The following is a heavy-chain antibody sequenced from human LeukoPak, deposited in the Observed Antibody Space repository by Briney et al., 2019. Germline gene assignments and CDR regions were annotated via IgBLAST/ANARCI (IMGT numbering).Heavy chain of an antibody. D-gene: IGHD2-15*01. J-gene: IGHJ6*03. CDR1: GFTFSSYS. CDR3: ASLVAATPFYYYYYMDV. Sequence: GGSLRLSCAASGFTFSSYSMNWVRQAPGKGLEWVSYISSSSSTIYYADSVKGRFTISRDNAKNSLYLQMNSLRAEDTAVYYCASLVAATPFYYYYYMDVWGKGTTVTVSS. CDR2: ISSSSSTI. V-gene: IGHV3-48*01.